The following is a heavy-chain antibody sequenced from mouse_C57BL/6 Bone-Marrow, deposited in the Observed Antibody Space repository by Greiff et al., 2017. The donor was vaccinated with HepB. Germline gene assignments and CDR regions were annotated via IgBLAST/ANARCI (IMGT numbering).Heavy chain of an antibody. V-gene: IGHV1-50*01. CDR3: AFYDYDPAWFAY. CDR2: IDPSDSYT. J-gene: IGHJ3*01. D-gene: IGHD2-4*01. CDR1: GYTFTSYW. Sequence: VQLQQPGAELVKPGASVKLSCKASGYTFTSYWMQWVKQRPGQGLEWIGEIDPSDSYTNYNQKFKGKATLTVDTSSSTAYMQLSSLTSEDSAVYYCAFYDYDPAWFAYWGQGTLVTVSA.